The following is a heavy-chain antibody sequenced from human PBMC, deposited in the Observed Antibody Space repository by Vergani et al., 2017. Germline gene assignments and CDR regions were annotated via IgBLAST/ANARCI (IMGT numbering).Heavy chain of an antibody. CDR3: ARSYCSATRCYSSIAFDL. V-gene: IGHV4-30-4*01. CDR2: IYDTGST. Sequence: QVQLQQWGAGLLKPAETLSLTCTVSGASISSGDYYWTWIRQPPGKGLEWIGYIYDTGSTYYNPSLESRIFISIDTSANQFSLNLSSVTATDTAVYYCARSYCSATRCYSSIAFDLWGQGTQVTISS. CDR1: GASISSGDYY. D-gene: IGHD2-2*01. J-gene: IGHJ3*01.